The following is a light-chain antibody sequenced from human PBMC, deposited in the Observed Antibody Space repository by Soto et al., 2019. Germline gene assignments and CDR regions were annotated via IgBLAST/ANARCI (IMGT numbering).Light chain of an antibody. CDR3: QQRSNWPPRSIT. V-gene: IGKV3-11*01. J-gene: IGKJ5*01. Sequence: EIVLTQSPATLSLSPGERATLSCRASQSVSSYLAWYQQKPGQAPRLLIYDASNRATGIPARFSGSGSGTDFTLTISSLEPEDFAVYYCQQRSNWPPRSITFGQGTRLKIK. CDR1: QSVSSY. CDR2: DAS.